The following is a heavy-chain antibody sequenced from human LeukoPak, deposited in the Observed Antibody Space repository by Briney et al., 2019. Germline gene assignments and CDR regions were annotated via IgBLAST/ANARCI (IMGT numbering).Heavy chain of an antibody. V-gene: IGHV3-74*01. CDR3: ASGYSSDYGGNAY. D-gene: IGHD4-23*01. Sequence: PGGSLRLSCAASGFTFSSYWMHWVRQAPGKGLVWVSRINSDESTINYADSVKGRFTISRDNAENTLYLQMNSLRGEDTAVYYCASGYSSDYGGNAYWGQGTPVTVSS. CDR1: GFTFSSYW. J-gene: IGHJ4*02. CDR2: INSDESTI.